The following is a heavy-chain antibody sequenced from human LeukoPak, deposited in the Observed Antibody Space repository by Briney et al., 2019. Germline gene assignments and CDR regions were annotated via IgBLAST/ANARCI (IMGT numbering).Heavy chain of an antibody. CDR3: AREGRLGYCSGGSCYYPDYYYYYMDV. CDR1: GYTFTSYY. Sequence: ASVKVSCKASGYTFTSYYTHWVRQAPGQGLEWMGIINPSGGSTSYAQKFQGRVTMTRDTSTSTVYMELSSLRSEDTAVYYCAREGRLGYCSGGSCYYPDYYYYYMDVWGKGTTVTVSS. J-gene: IGHJ6*03. V-gene: IGHV1-46*01. CDR2: INPSGGST. D-gene: IGHD2-15*01.